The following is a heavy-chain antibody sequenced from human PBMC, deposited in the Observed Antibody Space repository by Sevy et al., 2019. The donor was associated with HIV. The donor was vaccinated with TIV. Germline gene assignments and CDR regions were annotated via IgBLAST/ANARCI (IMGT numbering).Heavy chain of an antibody. D-gene: IGHD3-3*01. V-gene: IGHV3-23*01. CDR3: AKDSYFDYTVFDY. Sequence: LSLTCAASGFTLNNYAMNWVRQAPGKGLEWVSGISGSGGSTYYADSVKGRFTITRDNSKNTLNLQMSSLRVEDTAVYYCAKDSYFDYTVFDYWGQGTLFTVSS. CDR1: GFTLNNYA. J-gene: IGHJ4*02. CDR2: ISGSGGST.